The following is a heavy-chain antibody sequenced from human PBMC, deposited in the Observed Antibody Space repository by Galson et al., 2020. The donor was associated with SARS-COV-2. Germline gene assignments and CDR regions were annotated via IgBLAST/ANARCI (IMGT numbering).Heavy chain of an antibody. V-gene: IGHV3-30*04. CDR2: ISYDGSNK. D-gene: IGHD2-2*01. CDR1: GFTFSSYA. CDR3: ARGPDGLGSTTFRSYYCVY. J-gene: IGHJ4*02. Sequence: GGSLRLSCAASGFTFSSYAMHWVRQAPGKGLEWVAVISYDGSNKYYADSVKGRFTISRDTSKNTLYLQMNSLRAEDTAVYYCARGPDGLGSTTFRSYYCVYWGQGTLVTVSS.